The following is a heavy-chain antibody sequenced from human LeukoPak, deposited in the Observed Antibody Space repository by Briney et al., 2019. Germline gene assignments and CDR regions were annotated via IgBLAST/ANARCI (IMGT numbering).Heavy chain of an antibody. CDR2: IYYSGST. D-gene: IGHD6-19*01. CDR3: ARHDREGSRGWSFDY. V-gene: IGHV4-39*01. Sequence: SETLSLTCTVSGGSISSSSYYWGWIRQPPGKGLEWIGSIYYSGSTYYNPSLKSRVTISVDTSKNQFSLKLSSVTAADTAVYYCARHDREGSRGWSFDYWGQGTLVTVSS. J-gene: IGHJ4*02. CDR1: GGSISSSSYY.